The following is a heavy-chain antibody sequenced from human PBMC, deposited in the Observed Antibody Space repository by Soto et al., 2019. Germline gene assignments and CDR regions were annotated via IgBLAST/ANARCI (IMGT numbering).Heavy chain of an antibody. CDR3: AKREELYYDSSGFVYYFAY. CDR2: VSGSGGST. J-gene: IGHJ4*02. D-gene: IGHD3-22*01. CDR1: GFTFSSYA. Sequence: LRLSCAASGFTFSSYAMSWVRQAPGKGLEWVSSVSGSGGSTYYADSVKGRFTISRDNSKNTLSLQMNSLRAEDTAIYYCAKREELYYDSSGFVYYFAYWGQGTLVTVSS. V-gene: IGHV3-23*01.